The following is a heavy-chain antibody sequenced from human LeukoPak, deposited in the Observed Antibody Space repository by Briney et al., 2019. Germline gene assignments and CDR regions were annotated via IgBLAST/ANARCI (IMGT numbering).Heavy chain of an antibody. CDR2: IKSDGGT. D-gene: IGHD2/OR15-2a*01. V-gene: IGHV3-74*03. CDR1: GFAFSVSW. Sequence: GGSLRLSCAASGFAFSVSWMHWVRQAPGKGLVWVSVIKSDGGTAYADSVKGRFTISRDNAKNTVYLQMNSLRDEDTAVYCCAKDYFGSLEYWGQGTLVTVSS. J-gene: IGHJ4*02. CDR3: AKDYFGSLEY.